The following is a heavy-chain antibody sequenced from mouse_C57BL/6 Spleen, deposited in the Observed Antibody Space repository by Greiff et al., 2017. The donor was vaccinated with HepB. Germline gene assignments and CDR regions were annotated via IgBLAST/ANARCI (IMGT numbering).Heavy chain of an antibody. CDR2: INYDGSST. D-gene: IGHD1-2*01. Sequence: EVKLVESEGGLVQPGSSMKLSCTASGFTFSDYYMAWVRQVPEKGLEWVANINYDGSSTYYLDSLKSRFTISRDNAKNILYLQMSSLKSEDTATYYCARAGYYGPDYWGQGTTLTVSS. J-gene: IGHJ2*01. CDR3: ARAGYYGPDY. V-gene: IGHV5-16*01. CDR1: GFTFSDYY.